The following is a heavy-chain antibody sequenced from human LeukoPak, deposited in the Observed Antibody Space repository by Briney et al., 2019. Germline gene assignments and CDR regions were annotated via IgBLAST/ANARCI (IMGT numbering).Heavy chain of an antibody. CDR3: ARGAYSSGWAYFDH. Sequence: GGSLRLSCAASGFTFSSYSMNWVRQAPGKRLEWVSYISFSVNTKYYGDSVKGRFTISRDNAKHSLYLHMDSLRAEDTAVYYCARGAYSSGWAYFDHWGQGTLVTVSS. D-gene: IGHD6-19*01. V-gene: IGHV3-48*04. J-gene: IGHJ4*02. CDR1: GFTFSSYS. CDR2: ISFSVNTK.